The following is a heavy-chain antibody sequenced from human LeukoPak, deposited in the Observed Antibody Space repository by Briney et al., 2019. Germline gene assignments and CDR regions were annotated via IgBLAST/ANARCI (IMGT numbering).Heavy chain of an antibody. V-gene: IGHV4-61*02. Sequence: SETLSLTCTVSGGSISSGSYYWSWLRQPAGKGLEWIGRIYTSGSTNYNPSLKSRVTISVDTSKNQFSLKLSSVTAADTAVYYCARDAVEGPVYYFGYWGQGTLVTVSS. CDR1: GGSISSGSYY. J-gene: IGHJ4*02. CDR3: ARDAVEGPVYYFGY. D-gene: IGHD4-23*01. CDR2: IYTSGST.